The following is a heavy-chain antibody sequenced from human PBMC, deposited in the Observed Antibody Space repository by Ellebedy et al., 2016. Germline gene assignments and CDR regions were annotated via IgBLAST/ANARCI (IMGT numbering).Heavy chain of an antibody. CDR3: ATVWPGHAAFDY. D-gene: IGHD3-16*01. CDR1: GLTFRNAW. J-gene: IGHJ4*02. Sequence: GGSLRLSCAASGLTFRNAWMSWVRQAPGKGLEWVGRIKSKADGGTTDYAAAVKGRFSISRDDSKDTLYLELNSLRSEDTAMYHCATVWPGHAAFDYWGQGTLVTVSS. V-gene: IGHV3-15*01. CDR2: IKSKADGGTT.